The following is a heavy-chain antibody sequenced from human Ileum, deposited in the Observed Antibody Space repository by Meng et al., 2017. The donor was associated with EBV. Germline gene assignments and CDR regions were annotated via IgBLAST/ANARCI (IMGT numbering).Heavy chain of an antibody. CDR2: IYNSGST. Sequence: QVQLQESGPGLVKPSQTLPCTCTVSGGSISSSNYYWSWIRQPPGKGLEWSGHIYNSGSTYYNPSLKSRITISVDTSKNQFSLKLSSVTAADTAVYYCARGQKGYFDLWGRGTLVTVSS. J-gene: IGHJ2*01. CDR1: GGSISSSNYY. V-gene: IGHV4-30-4*01. CDR3: ARGQKGYFDL.